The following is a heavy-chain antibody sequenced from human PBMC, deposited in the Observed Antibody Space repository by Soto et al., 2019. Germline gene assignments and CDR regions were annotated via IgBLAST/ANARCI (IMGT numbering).Heavy chain of an antibody. D-gene: IGHD3-16*01. CDR1: GFTFSGYG. Sequence: GGSLRLSCAASGFTFSGYGMHWVRQAPDKGLEWVAFISYDGSNKYYADSVKGRFTISRDNSKNTLYLQMNSLRAEDTAVYYCAKGNMGAFDIWGQGTMVTVSS. J-gene: IGHJ3*02. V-gene: IGHV3-30*18. CDR2: ISYDGSNK. CDR3: AKGNMGAFDI.